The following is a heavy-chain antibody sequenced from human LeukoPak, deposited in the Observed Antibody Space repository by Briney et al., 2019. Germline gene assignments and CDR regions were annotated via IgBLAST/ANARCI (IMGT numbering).Heavy chain of an antibody. Sequence: GSLRLSCAASGFTFSSYWMHWVRQAPGKGLVWVSRINSDGSSTSYADSVKGRFSISRDNAKDTLHLQMNSLRVEDTAVYYCAREIIVGATVDYWGQGTLVTVSS. CDR2: INSDGSST. J-gene: IGHJ4*02. CDR1: GFTFSSYW. V-gene: IGHV3-74*01. D-gene: IGHD1-26*01. CDR3: AREIIVGATVDY.